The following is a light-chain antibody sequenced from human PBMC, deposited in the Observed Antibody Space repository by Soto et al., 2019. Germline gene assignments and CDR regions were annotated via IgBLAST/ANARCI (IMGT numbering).Light chain of an antibody. CDR2: GND. CDR3: QSYDSSLSRRV. V-gene: IGLV1-40*01. J-gene: IGLJ1*01. CDR1: RTNIGADNG. Sequence: QSVLTQPPSVSGAPGQRVTMSCTGSRTNIGADNGVHWYQQVPGTAPKLLIYGNDIRPSGVPDRFSGSKSGTSASLAITGLQAEDEADYYCQSYDSSLSRRVFGTGTKVTVL.